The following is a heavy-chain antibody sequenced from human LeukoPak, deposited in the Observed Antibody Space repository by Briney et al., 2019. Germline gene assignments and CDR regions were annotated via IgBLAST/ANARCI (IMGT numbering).Heavy chain of an antibody. CDR3: ARDTRSGCFED. D-gene: IGHD6-19*01. J-gene: IGHJ4*02. Sequence: GGSLRLSCAASGFTFNNYWMTWVRQAPGKGLEWVAVISYDGSNKYYADSVKGRFTISRDNSKNTLYLQMNSLRAEDTAVYYCARDTRSGCFEDWGQGTLVTVSS. V-gene: IGHV3-30-3*01. CDR2: ISYDGSNK. CDR1: GFTFNNYW.